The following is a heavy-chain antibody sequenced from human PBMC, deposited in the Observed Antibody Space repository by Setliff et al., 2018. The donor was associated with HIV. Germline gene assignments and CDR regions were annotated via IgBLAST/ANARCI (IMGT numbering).Heavy chain of an antibody. CDR3: VRSLSGNSSTYYWAFDF. CDR2: ISSRGGSV. V-gene: IGHV3-21*01. CDR1: GFTFSTSG. J-gene: IGHJ4*02. Sequence: PGGSLRLSCAASGFTFSTSGMNWVRQAPGKGLEWVSSISSRGGSVYYADSVRGRFTVSRDNAKNSLWLQLDSLKVEDTALYFCVRSLSGNSSTYYWAFDFWGQGAPVTVSS. D-gene: IGHD3-22*01.